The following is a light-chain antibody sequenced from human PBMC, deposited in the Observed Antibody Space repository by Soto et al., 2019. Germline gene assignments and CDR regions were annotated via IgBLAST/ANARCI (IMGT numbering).Light chain of an antibody. V-gene: IGKV2-30*01. Sequence: DVVMTQSPLSLPVTLGQPASISCRSSQSIVYSDGIAYLSWFHQRPGQSPRRLIYKASNRDSGVPDRFSGRGSGTDFTLQINRVEAEDVGVFYCMQGTHWPTTFGRGTRVEIK. J-gene: IGKJ1*01. CDR2: KAS. CDR3: MQGTHWPTT. CDR1: QSIVYSDGIAY.